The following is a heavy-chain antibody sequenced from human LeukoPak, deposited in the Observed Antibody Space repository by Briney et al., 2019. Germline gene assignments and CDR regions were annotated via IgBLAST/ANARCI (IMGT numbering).Heavy chain of an antibody. Sequence: GGSLRLSCAASGFTFSSYAMHWVRQAPGKGLEWVAVISYDGSNKYYADSVKGRFTISRDNSKNTLYLQMNSLRAEDTAVYYCARDNEYSGSSGGTTFIDYWGQGTLVTVSS. CDR1: GFTFSSYA. V-gene: IGHV3-30*01. CDR2: ISYDGSNK. D-gene: IGHD6-6*01. J-gene: IGHJ4*02. CDR3: ARDNEYSGSSGGTTFIDY.